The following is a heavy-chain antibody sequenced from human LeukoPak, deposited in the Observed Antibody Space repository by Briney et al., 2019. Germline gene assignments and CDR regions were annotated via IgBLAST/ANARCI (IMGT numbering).Heavy chain of an antibody. CDR2: IYSGGST. D-gene: IGHD5-18*01. Sequence: PGGSLRLSCAASGFTVSSNFMNWVRQAPGRGLEWVSVIYSGGSTSYADSVKGRFTISRDNSKNTLFPQMNSLRIDDTAVYYCAREGYSSGSRTGIDYWGQGTLVTVSS. CDR3: AREGYSSGSRTGIDY. CDR1: GFTVSSNF. J-gene: IGHJ4*02. V-gene: IGHV3-66*02.